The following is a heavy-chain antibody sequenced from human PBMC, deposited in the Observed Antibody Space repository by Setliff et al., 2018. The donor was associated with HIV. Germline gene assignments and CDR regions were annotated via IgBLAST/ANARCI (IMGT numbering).Heavy chain of an antibody. V-gene: IGHV4-4*02. J-gene: IGHJ4*02. Sequence: PSETLSFTCDVSGNSISNNNWWSWVRQSPGKGLEWIGEIYHIGSTNYNPSLKSRVTMSVDKSNNQFSLKLSSVTAADTAFYYCARVVATSESGYYFDYWGQGVLVTVSS. CDR3: ARVVATSESGYYFDY. CDR1: GNSISNNNW. CDR2: IYHIGST. D-gene: IGHD3-10*01.